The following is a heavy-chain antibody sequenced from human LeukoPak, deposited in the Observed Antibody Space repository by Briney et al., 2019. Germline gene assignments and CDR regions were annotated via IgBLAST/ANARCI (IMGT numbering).Heavy chain of an antibody. D-gene: IGHD6-13*01. CDR1: GFTFSSYA. V-gene: IGHV3-30-3*01. Sequence: GGSLRLSCAASGFTFSSYAMHWVRQAPGKGLEWVAVISYDGSNKYYADSVKGRFTISRDNSKNTLYLQMNSLRAEDTAVYYCARDRRQLDYYYYMNVWGKGTTVTVSS. CDR3: ARDRRQLDYYYYMNV. CDR2: ISYDGSNK. J-gene: IGHJ6*03.